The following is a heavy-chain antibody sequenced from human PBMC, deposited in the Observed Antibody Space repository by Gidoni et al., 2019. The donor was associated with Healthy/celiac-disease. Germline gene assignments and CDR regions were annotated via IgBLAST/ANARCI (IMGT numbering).Heavy chain of an antibody. D-gene: IGHD6-13*01. V-gene: IGHV1-69*08. CDR3: ARDHSNYYGMDV. Sequence: QVQLVQSGAEVKKHGSSVKVSCKASGGTFSSYTISWVRQAPGQGLEWMGRIIPILGIANYAQKFQGRVTITADKSTSTAYMELSSLRSEDTAVYYCARDHSNYYGMDVWGQGTTVTVSS. CDR2: IIPILGIA. CDR1: GGTFSSYT. J-gene: IGHJ6*02.